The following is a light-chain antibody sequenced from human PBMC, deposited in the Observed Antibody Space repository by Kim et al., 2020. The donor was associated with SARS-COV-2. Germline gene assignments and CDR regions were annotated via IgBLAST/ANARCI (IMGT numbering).Light chain of an antibody. V-gene: IGLV6-57*03. J-gene: IGLJ2*01. CDR3: QSYNRDNVL. CDR2: EDD. CDR1: SGSIDDNY. Sequence: GTTVTISCTRSSGSIDDNYVHWYQQRPGGVPTTVIYEDDQRPSGVSDRFSGSIDNSSNSASLTISGLRTEDEADYYCQSYNRDNVLFGGGTQLTVL.